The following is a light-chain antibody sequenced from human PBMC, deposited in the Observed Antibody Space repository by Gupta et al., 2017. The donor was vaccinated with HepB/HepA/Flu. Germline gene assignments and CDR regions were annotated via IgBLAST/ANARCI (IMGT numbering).Light chain of an antibody. CDR1: SSDIGAYNS. V-gene: IGLV2-14*03. CDR2: DVS. Sequence: SAPTPPASFSGSPGPSITISCTGTSSDIGAYNSVSWYQQHPGENPRFLIYDVSSRHSGVSERFSGSKSGNTASLTIARLQAEDEAAYYCSSKTTTTTILVFGRGTSVTVL. J-gene: IGLJ1*01. CDR3: SSKTTTTTILV.